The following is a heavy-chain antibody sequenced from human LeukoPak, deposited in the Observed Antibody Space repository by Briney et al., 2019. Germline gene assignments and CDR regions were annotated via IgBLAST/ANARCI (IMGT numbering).Heavy chain of an antibody. CDR1: GFTFSEFA. D-gene: IGHD6-13*01. CDR3: ARDWAGMTAPGPFDY. Sequence: AGGSLRLSCVTSGFTFSEFAMHWVRQVPGKGLEWVAAIWYDGSDKYYADSVKGRFTISRDNSKNTLYLQMNSLRAEDTAVYYCARDWAGMTAPGPFDYWGQGTLVTVSS. CDR2: IWYDGSDK. J-gene: IGHJ4*02. V-gene: IGHV3-33*01.